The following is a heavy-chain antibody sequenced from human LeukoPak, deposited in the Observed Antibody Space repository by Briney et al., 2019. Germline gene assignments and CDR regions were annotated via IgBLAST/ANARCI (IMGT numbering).Heavy chain of an antibody. CDR1: GFTFSNYA. CDR2: ISGSGDST. Sequence: PGGSLRLSCAASGFTFSNYAMSWVRQAPGKGLEWVSDISGSGDSTNYADSVKGRFTISRDNSKNTLYLQMNSLRAEDTAIYYCAKSRGSYWVPEFDYWGQGTLVTVPS. D-gene: IGHD1-26*01. V-gene: IGHV3-23*01. J-gene: IGHJ4*02. CDR3: AKSRGSYWVPEFDY.